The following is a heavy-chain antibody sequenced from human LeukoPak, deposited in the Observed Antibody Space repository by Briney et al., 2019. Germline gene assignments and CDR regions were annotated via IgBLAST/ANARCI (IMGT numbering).Heavy chain of an antibody. CDR1: GYTFTSYD. J-gene: IGHJ3*02. D-gene: IGHD1-1*01. V-gene: IGHV1-8*01. Sequence: ASVKVSCKASGYTFTSYDINWVRQATGQGLEWMGWMNPNSGNTGYAQKFQGRVTMTRNTSISTAYMELSSLRSEDTAVYYCARERTGHNAFDIWGQGTMVTVSS. CDR3: ARERTGHNAFDI. CDR2: MNPNSGNT.